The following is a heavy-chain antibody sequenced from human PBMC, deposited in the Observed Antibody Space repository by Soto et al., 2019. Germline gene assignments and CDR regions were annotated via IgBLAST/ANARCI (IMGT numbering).Heavy chain of an antibody. J-gene: IGHJ5*02. V-gene: IGHV6-1*01. Sequence: SQTLSLTCAISVDSVSSNSAAWNWIRQSPSRGLEWLGRTYYRSKWYNDYAVSVKSRITINPDTSKNQFSLQLNSVTPEDTAVYYCEENIPAAGKGWFDPWGQGTLVAVSS. CDR1: VDSVSSNSAA. CDR2: TYYRSKWYN. D-gene: IGHD6-13*01. CDR3: EENIPAAGKGWFDP.